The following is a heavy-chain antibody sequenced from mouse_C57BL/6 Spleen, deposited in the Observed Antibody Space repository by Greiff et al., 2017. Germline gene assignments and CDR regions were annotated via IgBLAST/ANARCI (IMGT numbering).Heavy chain of an antibody. Sequence: VQLQQPGAELVKPGASVKLSCKASGYTFTSYWLQWVKQRPGQGLEWIGEIDPSDSYTNYNQKFQGKATLSVDTSSSTAYMQLSSLTSEDSAVYYCAREEGLLLWGTGTTVTVSS. J-gene: IGHJ1*03. CDR3: AREEGLLL. V-gene: IGHV1-50*01. CDR2: IDPSDSYT. D-gene: IGHD1-1*01. CDR1: GYTFTSYW.